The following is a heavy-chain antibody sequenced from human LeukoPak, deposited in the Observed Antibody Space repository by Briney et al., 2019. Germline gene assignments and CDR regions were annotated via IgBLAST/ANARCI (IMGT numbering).Heavy chain of an antibody. CDR1: GYTFTSYD. D-gene: IGHD3-22*01. J-gene: IGHJ4*02. CDR2: ISGYNGYT. Sequence: ASVKVSCKASGYTFTSYDISWVRQAPGQGLEWMGWISGYNGYTKYTQKVQGRVTMTTDTSTSTAYMELRSLRSDDTAVYYCARDLTHRRNYDNSGYQIVPAFWGQGTLVTVSS. V-gene: IGHV1-18*01. CDR3: ARDLTHRRNYDNSGYQIVPAF.